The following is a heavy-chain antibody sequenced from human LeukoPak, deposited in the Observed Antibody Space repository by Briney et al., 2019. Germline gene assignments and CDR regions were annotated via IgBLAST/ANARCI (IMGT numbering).Heavy chain of an antibody. D-gene: IGHD2-2*01. CDR2: IRSKPNSYAT. J-gene: IGHJ4*02. CDR3: TRLDCGSTSCLSYFDY. Sequence: SGGSLRRSCAASGFTFSGSAMHWVRQASGKGLEWVGRIRSKPNSYATAYAASVKGRFTISRDDSKNTAYLQMNSLKTEDTAVYYCTRLDCGSTSCLSYFDYWGQGTLVTVSS. CDR1: GFTFSGSA. V-gene: IGHV3-73*01.